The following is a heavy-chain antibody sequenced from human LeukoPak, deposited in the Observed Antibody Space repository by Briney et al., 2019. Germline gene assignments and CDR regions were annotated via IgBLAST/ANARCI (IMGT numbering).Heavy chain of an antibody. J-gene: IGHJ4*02. CDR3: AKTSDISVRYYFDY. D-gene: IGHD3-22*01. Sequence: PGGSLRLSCAASGFTFSSYAMSWVRQAPGKGLEWVSVISASGGNTYYADSVKGRFTISRDNSKNTLYVQMNSLRVEDTAVYYCAKTSDISVRYYFDYWGQGTLVAVSS. CDR1: GFTFSSYA. CDR2: ISASGGNT. V-gene: IGHV3-23*01.